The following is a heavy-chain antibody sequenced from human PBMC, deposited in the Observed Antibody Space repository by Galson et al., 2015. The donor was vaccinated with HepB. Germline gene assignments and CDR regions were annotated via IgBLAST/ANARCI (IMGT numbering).Heavy chain of an antibody. CDR3: ARVRGSGLDPHSWFDV. CDR2: IYPDDSDT. CDR1: GYTFSDYY. Sequence: QSGAEVKKPGESLKISCEASGYTFSDYYIAWVRQMPGKGLECMGIIYPDDSDTKYSPSFLGQVTFSVDKSVTTAYLQWSGLRASDIGIYYCARVRGSGLDPHSWFDVWGQGTLVTVSS. J-gene: IGHJ5*02. V-gene: IGHV5-51*03. D-gene: IGHD3-10*01.